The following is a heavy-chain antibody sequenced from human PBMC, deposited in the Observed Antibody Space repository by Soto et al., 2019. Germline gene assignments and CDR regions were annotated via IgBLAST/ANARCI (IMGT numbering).Heavy chain of an antibody. CDR2: IGGARSSTL. V-gene: IGHV3-48*02. D-gene: IGHD3-22*01. Sequence: GGSLRLSCAASGFTFSIYSMNWVRQAPGKGLEWVSQIGGARSSTLYYADSVKGRLTISRDNAKNSLYLQMNSLRDEDTAVYYCARDFGYDDVWGQGTTVTVSS. CDR1: GFTFSIYS. J-gene: IGHJ6*02. CDR3: ARDFGYDDV.